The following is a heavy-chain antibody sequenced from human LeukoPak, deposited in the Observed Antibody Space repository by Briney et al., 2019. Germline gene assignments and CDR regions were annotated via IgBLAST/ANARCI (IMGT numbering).Heavy chain of an antibody. CDR2: IIPIFSTA. J-gene: IGHJ6*03. CDR1: GGTFSSYA. V-gene: IGHV1-69*01. Sequence: SVKVSCKASGGTFSSYAISWVRQAPGQGLEWMGGIIPIFSTANAAKKFHGRVAITADESTSPAYMELSSRRSEDTAVYYCARGRDTAMVQHYYYYMDVWGKGTTVTVSS. D-gene: IGHD5-18*01. CDR3: ARGRDTAMVQHYYYYMDV.